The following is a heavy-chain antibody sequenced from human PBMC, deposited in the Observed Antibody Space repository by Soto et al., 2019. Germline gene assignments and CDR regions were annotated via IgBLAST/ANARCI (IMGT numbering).Heavy chain of an antibody. CDR2: MNPSSANT. J-gene: IGHJ6*02. D-gene: IGHD3-16*01. CDR1: RYTFISYD. CDR3: TRGQEVWWNAGPLGLHGLDV. Sequence: QVRLVQSGAEVKESGASVKVSCKASRYTFISYDINWVRQAPGQGLEWMGWMNPSSANTGYAQKFQGRISMTRNTSMNTAYMELNSLTSEDTAVYYCTRGQEVWWNAGPLGLHGLDVWGQGTTVTVSS. V-gene: IGHV1-8*01.